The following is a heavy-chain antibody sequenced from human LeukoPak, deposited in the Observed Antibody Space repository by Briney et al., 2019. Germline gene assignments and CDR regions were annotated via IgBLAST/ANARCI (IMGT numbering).Heavy chain of an antibody. V-gene: IGHV3-48*01. J-gene: IGHJ4*02. Sequence: GGSLRLSCAASGFTFSSYSMNWVRQAPGKGLEWISYISSGSSTLYYADSVKGRFTISRDNAKNSLYLQMNSLRAEDTAVYYCARSRFDSGSSYFDYWGQGTLVTVSS. CDR3: ARSRFDSGSSYFDY. CDR2: ISSGSSTL. D-gene: IGHD6-6*01. CDR1: GFTFSSYS.